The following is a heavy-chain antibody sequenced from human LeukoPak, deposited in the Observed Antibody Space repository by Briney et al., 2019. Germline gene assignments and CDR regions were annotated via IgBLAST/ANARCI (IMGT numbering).Heavy chain of an antibody. CDR3: AKSAHGFGEAHIPH. V-gene: IGHV3-30*18. CDR1: GFTFSSYG. D-gene: IGHD3-10*01. J-gene: IGHJ4*02. Sequence: GGSLRLSCAASGFTFSSYGMHWVRQAPGKGLEWVAVISYDGSNKYYADSVKGRFTISRDNSKNTLYLQMNSLRAEDTAVYYCAKSAHGFGEAHIPHWGQGTLVTVSS. CDR2: ISYDGSNK.